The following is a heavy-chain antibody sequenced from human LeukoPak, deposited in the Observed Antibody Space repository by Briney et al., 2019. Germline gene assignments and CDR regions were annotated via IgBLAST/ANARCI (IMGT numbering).Heavy chain of an antibody. D-gene: IGHD2-2*01. V-gene: IGHV6-1*01. J-gene: IGHJ6*03. CDR3: ARQKWVAGSSSSPYYYHYMDV. CDR2: TYYRSKWYD. Sequence: PSQTLSLTCAISGDSVSSNSAAWNWIRQSPSRGLEWLGRTYYRSKWYDDYAVSVKSRISINPDTSKNQFFLQLNSVTPDDTAVYYCARQKWVAGSSSSPYYYHYMDVWGKGTTVTVSS. CDR1: GDSVSSNSAA.